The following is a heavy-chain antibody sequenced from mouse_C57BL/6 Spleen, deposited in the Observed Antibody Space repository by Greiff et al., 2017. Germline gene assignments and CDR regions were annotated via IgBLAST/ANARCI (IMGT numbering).Heavy chain of an antibody. V-gene: IGHV1-18*01. J-gene: IGHJ4*01. CDR1: GYTFTDYN. CDR2: INPNNGGT. Sequence: EVQLQQSGPELVKPGASVKIPCKASGYTFTDYNMDWVKQSHGKSLEWIGDINPNNGGTIYNQKFKGKATLTVDKSSSTAYMALRSLTSEDSAVYYCATKILGRGENARDYWGQGTSVTVSS. CDR3: ATKILGRGENARDY. D-gene: IGHD4-1*01.